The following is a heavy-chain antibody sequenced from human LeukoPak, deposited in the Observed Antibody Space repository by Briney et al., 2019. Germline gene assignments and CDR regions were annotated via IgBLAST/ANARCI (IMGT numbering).Heavy chain of an antibody. CDR1: GGSFSTYY. V-gene: IGHV4-34*01. J-gene: IGHJ4*03. CDR3: ARGPTVSETGYFDF. Sequence: SETLSLTCAVYGGSFSTYYWSWIRQSPGKGLEWIAEINHRGDTNYNPSVKSRVTISVDTSKNQFSLKVRSLTAADTAVYYCARGPTVSETGYFDFWGQGTLVTVSS. CDR2: INHRGDT. D-gene: IGHD4-11*01.